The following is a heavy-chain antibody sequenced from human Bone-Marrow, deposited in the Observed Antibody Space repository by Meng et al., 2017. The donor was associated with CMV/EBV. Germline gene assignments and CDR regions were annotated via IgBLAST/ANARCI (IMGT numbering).Heavy chain of an antibody. CDR2: ISGSGGST. CDR3: AKDVKGRSPDAFDI. CDR1: GFTFSSYA. Sequence: GESLKISCAASGFTFSSYAMSWVRQAPGKGLEWVSAISGSGGSTYYADSVKGRFTISRDNSKSTLYLQMNSLRAEDTAVYYCAKDVKGRSPDAFDIWGQGTLVTVSS. V-gene: IGHV3-23*01. J-gene: IGHJ3*02.